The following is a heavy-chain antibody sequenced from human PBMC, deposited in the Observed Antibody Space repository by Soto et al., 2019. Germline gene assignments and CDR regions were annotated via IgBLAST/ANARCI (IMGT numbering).Heavy chain of an antibody. J-gene: IGHJ4*02. CDR1: GGSISSYY. V-gene: IGHV4-59*01. CDR3: ARAGRRYSSGWYEDY. CDR2: IYYSGST. D-gene: IGHD6-19*01. Sequence: QVQLQESGPGLVKPSETLSLTCTVSGGSISSYYWSWIRQPPGKGLEWIGYIYYSGSTNYNPSLKCRVTISVDTSKNQFSLKLSSVTAADTAVYYCARAGRRYSSGWYEDYWGQGTLVTVSS.